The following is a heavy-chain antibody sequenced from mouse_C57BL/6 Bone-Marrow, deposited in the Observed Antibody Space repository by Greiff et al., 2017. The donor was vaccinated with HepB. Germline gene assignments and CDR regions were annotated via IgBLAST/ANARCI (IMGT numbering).Heavy chain of an antibody. D-gene: IGHD2-2*01. Sequence: EVKLEESGGGLVQPGGSMKLSCVASGFTFSNYWMNWVRQSPEKGLEWVAQIRLKSDNYATHYAESVKGRFTISRDDSKSNVYLQMNNLRAEDTGIYYCTGGYPFAYWGQGTLVTVSA. CDR1: GFTFSNYW. V-gene: IGHV6-3*01. CDR2: IRLKSDNYAT. CDR3: TGGYPFAY. J-gene: IGHJ3*01.